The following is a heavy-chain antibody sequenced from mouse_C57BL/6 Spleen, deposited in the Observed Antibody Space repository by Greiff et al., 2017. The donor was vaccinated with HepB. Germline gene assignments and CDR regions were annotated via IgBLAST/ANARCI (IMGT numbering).Heavy chain of an antibody. J-gene: IGHJ2*01. CDR3: ARWDSSFDY. Sequence: VKLQQPGAELVKPGASVKLSCKASGYTFTSYWTHWVKQRPGQGLEWIGMIHPNSGSTNYNEKFKSKATLTVDKSSSTAYMQLSSLTSEDSAVYYCARWDSSFDYWGQGTTLPGSS. CDR1: GYTFTSYW. V-gene: IGHV1-64*01. D-gene: IGHD1-3*01. CDR2: IHPNSGST.